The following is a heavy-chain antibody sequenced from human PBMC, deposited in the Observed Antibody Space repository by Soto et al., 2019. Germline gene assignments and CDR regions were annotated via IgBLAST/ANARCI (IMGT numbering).Heavy chain of an antibody. V-gene: IGHV1-69*02. CDR2: IIPILGIA. CDR1: GGTFSSYT. CDR3: ARVVSGGGYDYSPTYYYGMDV. Sequence: QVQLVQSGAAVKKPGSSVKVSCKASGGTFSSYTISWVRQAPGQGLEWMGRIIPILGIANYAQKFQGRVTITADKSTSTAYMELSSLRSEDTAVYYCARVVSGGGYDYSPTYYYGMDVWGQGTTVTVSS. J-gene: IGHJ6*02. D-gene: IGHD5-12*01.